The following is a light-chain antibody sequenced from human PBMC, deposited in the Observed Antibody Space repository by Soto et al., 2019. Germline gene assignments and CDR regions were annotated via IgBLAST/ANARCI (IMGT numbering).Light chain of an antibody. CDR1: QSVRSTS. J-gene: IGKJ5*01. V-gene: IGKV3-20*01. CDR2: GAS. Sequence: DIVWTQSPGTLSLSPGERATLSCRASQSVRSTSLAWYQQKPGQAPRLLMYGASSRATGIPDKFSGGGYGTDFTLTISSLEHEDFAVYYCQHYGRSPPITFGQGTRLEIK. CDR3: QHYGRSPPIT.